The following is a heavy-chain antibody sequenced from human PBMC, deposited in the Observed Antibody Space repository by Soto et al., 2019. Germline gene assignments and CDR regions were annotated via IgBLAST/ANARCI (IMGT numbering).Heavy chain of an antibody. Sequence: VGSLRLSCGASGLSVSDNYMGWVRQAPGRGLEWVSVMYAGGDTHYADSVKGRFTISRDKSENTLYLQMDSLRDEDTGVYFCVSRIPSWVFDYWGLGTLVTVSS. CDR2: MYAGGDT. D-gene: IGHD2-21*01. CDR3: VSRIPSWVFDY. CDR1: GLSVSDNY. J-gene: IGHJ4*01. V-gene: IGHV3-53*01.